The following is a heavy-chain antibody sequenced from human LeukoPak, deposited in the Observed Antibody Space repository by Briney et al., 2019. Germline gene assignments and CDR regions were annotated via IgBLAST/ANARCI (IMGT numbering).Heavy chain of an antibody. CDR1: GYTCTSYY. V-gene: IGHV1-46*01. CDR3: ARVDSDMVVDY. J-gene: IGHJ4*02. Sequence: ASVKVSCKASGYTCTSYYIHWVRQAPGQGLEWVGIISPSGGSTTYAQKFQGRVTMTRDTSTSTVYMEVSSLRSEDTAVYYCARVDSDMVVDYWGQGTLVTVSS. CDR2: ISPSGGST. D-gene: IGHD5-18*01.